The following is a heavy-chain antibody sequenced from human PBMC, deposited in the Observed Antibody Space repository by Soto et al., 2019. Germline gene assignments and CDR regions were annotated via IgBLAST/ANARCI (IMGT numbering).Heavy chain of an antibody. V-gene: IGHV3-30-3*01. D-gene: IGHD3-3*01. CDR1: GFTFSSYA. Sequence: QVQLVESGGGVVQPGRSLRLSCAASGFTFSSYAMHWVRQAPGKGLEWVAVISYDGSNKYYADSVKGRFTISRDNSKTALYAQMITLRPEEPAVYYCPRETYYDFWSGPYSGMDVWGQGTTVTVSS. J-gene: IGHJ6*02. CDR3: PRETYYDFWSGPYSGMDV. CDR2: ISYDGSNK.